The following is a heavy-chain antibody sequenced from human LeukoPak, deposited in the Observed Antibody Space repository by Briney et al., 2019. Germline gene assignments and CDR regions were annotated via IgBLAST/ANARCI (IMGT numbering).Heavy chain of an antibody. CDR1: GGSISSYY. D-gene: IGHD3-9*01. V-gene: IGHV4-59*01. Sequence: SETLSLTCTVSGGSISSYYWSWIRQPPGKGLEWIGDIYYSGSTNYNPSLKSRVTISVDTSKNQFSLKLSSVTAADTAVYYCARASLYYDILTGYSTDAFDMWGQGTMVTVSS. CDR3: ARASLYYDILTGYSTDAFDM. CDR2: IYYSGST. J-gene: IGHJ3*02.